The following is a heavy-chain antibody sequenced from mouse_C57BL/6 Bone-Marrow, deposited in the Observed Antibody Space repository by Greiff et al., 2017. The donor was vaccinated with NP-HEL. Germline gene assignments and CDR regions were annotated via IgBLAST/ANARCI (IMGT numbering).Heavy chain of an antibody. CDR1: GYTFTSYD. CDR2: IYPRDGST. J-gene: IGHJ1*03. D-gene: IGHD1-1*01. V-gene: IGHV1-85*01. Sequence: QVQLQQSGPELVKPGASVKLSCKASGYTFTSYDINWVKQRPGQGLEWIGWIYPRDGSTKYNEKFKGKATLTVDTSSSTAYMELHRLTSEDSAVYFCARPSDYDGSRGWYFDVWGTGTTVTVSS. CDR3: ARPSDYDGSRGWYFDV.